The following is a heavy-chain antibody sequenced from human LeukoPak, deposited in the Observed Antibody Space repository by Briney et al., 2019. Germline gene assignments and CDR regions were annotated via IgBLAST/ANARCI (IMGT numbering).Heavy chain of an antibody. CDR2: INSDGSST. J-gene: IGHJ6*03. D-gene: IGHD6-13*01. Sequence: GGSLRLSCAASGLIFSSYWMHWVRQAPGKGLVWVSRINSDGSSTSYADSVKGRFTFSRDNPKNTLYQQINRLRAEDTAVYYCARASSSSWLHYYYYYYMVVWGKGTTVSVSS. CDR3: ARASSSSWLHYYYYYYMVV. CDR1: GLIFSSYW. V-gene: IGHV3-74*01.